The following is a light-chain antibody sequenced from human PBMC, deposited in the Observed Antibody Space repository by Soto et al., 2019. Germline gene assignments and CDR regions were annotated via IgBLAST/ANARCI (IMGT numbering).Light chain of an antibody. CDR2: EVT. J-gene: IGLJ2*01. V-gene: IGLV2-14*01. Sequence: QSVLTQPASVSGSPGQSITISCTGTSSDVGTYTYVSWYKQHPGKAPKLVIYEVTNRPSGVSNRFAGSKSGNTASLTISGLQAEDEGDDYCSSYSRSNTPVVFGGGTKLTVL. CDR1: SSDVGTYTY. CDR3: SSYSRSNTPVV.